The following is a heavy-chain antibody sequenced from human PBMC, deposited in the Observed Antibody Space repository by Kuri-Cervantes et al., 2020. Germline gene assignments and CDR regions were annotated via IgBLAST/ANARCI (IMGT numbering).Heavy chain of an antibody. CDR1: GDSITSDY. Sequence: SETLSLTCTASGDSITSDYWSWIRQPPGKGLEWIALIDGSGSTDYNPSLKSRVTISVDTSNNQFFLKVNSVIAADTAVYYCARESKWSGWFESWGQGTLVTVSS. CDR2: IDGSGST. V-gene: IGHV4-59*13. CDR3: ARESKWSGWFES. J-gene: IGHJ5*01. D-gene: IGHD2-15*01.